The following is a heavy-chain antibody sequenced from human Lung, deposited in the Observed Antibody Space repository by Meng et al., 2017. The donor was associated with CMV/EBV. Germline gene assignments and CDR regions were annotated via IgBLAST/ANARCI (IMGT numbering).Heavy chain of an antibody. CDR1: GGSISSSSYY. V-gene: IGHV4-39*07. Sequence: SXTXSLXCTVSGGSISSSSYYWGWIRQPPGKGLEWIGSIYYSGSTYYNPSLKSRVTISVDTSKNQFSLKLSSVTAADTAVYYCARYLITFGGVIVSDYWGQGXLVTVSS. D-gene: IGHD3-16*02. CDR2: IYYSGST. J-gene: IGHJ4*02. CDR3: ARYLITFGGVIVSDY.